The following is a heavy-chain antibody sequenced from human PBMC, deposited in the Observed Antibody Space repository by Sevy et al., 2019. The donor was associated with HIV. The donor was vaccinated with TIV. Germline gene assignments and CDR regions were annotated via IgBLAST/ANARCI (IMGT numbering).Heavy chain of an antibody. V-gene: IGHV4-61*02. CDR2: IYTTGIT. CDR3: ARDRWETYRDLSSYGSNLFDP. Sequence: SETLSLTCSVSGGSISSGDYYWNWIRQPAGQGLQWIGRIYTTGITNYNPSLKSRVTISLDGSKNQLSLKLTSVTAADTAVYYCARDRWETYRDLSSYGSNLFDPWGQGTLVTVSS. CDR1: GGSISSGDYY. J-gene: IGHJ5*02. D-gene: IGHD3-16*02.